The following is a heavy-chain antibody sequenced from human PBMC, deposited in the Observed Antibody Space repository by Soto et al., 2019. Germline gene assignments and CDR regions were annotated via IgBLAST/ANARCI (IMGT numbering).Heavy chain of an antibody. CDR1: GYTFTGYY. Sequence: GASLKVSCKASGYTFTGYYMHWVRQAPGQGLEWMGWINPNSGGTNYAQKFQGRVTMTRDTSISTAYMELSRLRSDDTAVYYCARGYYDFLSAFGEPSHGMDVRGQETTVIASS. D-gene: IGHD3-3*01. V-gene: IGHV1-2*02. CDR3: ARGYYDFLSAFGEPSHGMDV. CDR2: INPNSGGT. J-gene: IGHJ6*02.